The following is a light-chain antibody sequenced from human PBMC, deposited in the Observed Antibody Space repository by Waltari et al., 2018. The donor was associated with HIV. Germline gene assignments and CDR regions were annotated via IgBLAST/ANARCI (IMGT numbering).Light chain of an antibody. CDR1: SGDVGGYNF. J-gene: IGLJ3*02. Sequence: QSALTQPPSASGSPGQYVTISCTGTSGDVGGYNFVSWYQQHPGKAPKLLIFEATKRPSGVPDRFSGSKSGNTASLTVSGLQAEDEADYYCSSYAGSSTLMFGGGTKLTVL. CDR3: SSYAGSSTLM. V-gene: IGLV2-8*01. CDR2: EAT.